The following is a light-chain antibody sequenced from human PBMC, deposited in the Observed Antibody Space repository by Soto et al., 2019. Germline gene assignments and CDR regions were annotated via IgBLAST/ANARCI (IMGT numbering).Light chain of an antibody. V-gene: IGLV2-14*01. CDR1: PNDIGAYEY. J-gene: IGLJ1*01. Sequence: QSVLTQPTSVSGSPGQSIAIPCTGSPNDIGAYEYVSWYQQHPGKAPRLLIHGVRNRPPGISSRFSGSKSGFTASLTISGLQAEDEADYYCSSFTTNRLYVFGPGTKVTVL. CDR3: SSFTTNRLYV. CDR2: GVR.